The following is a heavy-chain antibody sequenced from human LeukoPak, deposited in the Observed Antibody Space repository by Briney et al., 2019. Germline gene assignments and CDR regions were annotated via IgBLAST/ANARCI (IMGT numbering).Heavy chain of an antibody. J-gene: IGHJ6*02. D-gene: IGHD3-3*01. CDR2: INSDGSST. CDR1: GFTFSSYW. CDR3: ARGGSRYYDLGMV. Sequence: PGGSPRLSCAASGFTFSSYWMHWVRQAPGKGLVWVSRINSDGSSTSYADSVKGRFTISRDNAKNTLYLQMNSLRAEDTAVYYCARGGSRYYDLGMVWGQGTTVTVSS. V-gene: IGHV3-74*01.